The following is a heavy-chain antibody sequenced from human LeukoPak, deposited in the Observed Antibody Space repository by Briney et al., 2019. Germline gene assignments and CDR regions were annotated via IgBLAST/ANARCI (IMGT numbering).Heavy chain of an antibody. J-gene: IGHJ4*02. CDR2: INPNSGGT. D-gene: IGHD3-22*01. CDR3: ARGRHYYDSSGHFDY. Sequence: ASVKVSCKASGYTFTGYYMHWVRQAPGQGLEWMGWINPNSGGTNYAQKFQGRVTMTRDTSISTACMELSRLRSDDTAVYYCARGRHYYDSSGHFDYWGRGTLVTVSS. V-gene: IGHV1-2*02. CDR1: GYTFTGYY.